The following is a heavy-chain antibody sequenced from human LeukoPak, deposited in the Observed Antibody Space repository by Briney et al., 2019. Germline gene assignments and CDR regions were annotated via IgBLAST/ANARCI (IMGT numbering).Heavy chain of an antibody. D-gene: IGHD5-18*01. CDR2: MSYDGFNK. J-gene: IGHJ4*02. Sequence: GGSLRLSCAASGFTFSSYAMRWVRQSLGKGLGWVAVMSYDGFNKYYADSVKGRFTISRDNSKNTLYLQMNSLRAEDTAVYYCAKTKGYSYGYYFDYWGQGTLVTVSS. CDR1: GFTFSSYA. CDR3: AKTKGYSYGYYFDY. V-gene: IGHV3-30*18.